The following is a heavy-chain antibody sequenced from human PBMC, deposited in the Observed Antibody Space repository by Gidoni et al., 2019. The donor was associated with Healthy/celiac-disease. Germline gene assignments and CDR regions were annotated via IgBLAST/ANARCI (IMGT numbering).Heavy chain of an antibody. CDR1: GFTFSNAW. V-gene: IGHV3-15*01. CDR2: SKSKTDGGTT. Sequence: EVQLVGSGGGFVKPGGSLRLSCAASGFTFSNAWLRCVRQAPGKGLEWVGRSKSKTDGGTTDYAAPVKGRFTISRDDSKNTLYLQMNSLKTEDTAVYYCTTGRRDYYDSSGYYDSPDYWGQGTLVTVSS. CDR3: TTGRRDYYDSSGYYDSPDY. J-gene: IGHJ4*02. D-gene: IGHD3-22*01.